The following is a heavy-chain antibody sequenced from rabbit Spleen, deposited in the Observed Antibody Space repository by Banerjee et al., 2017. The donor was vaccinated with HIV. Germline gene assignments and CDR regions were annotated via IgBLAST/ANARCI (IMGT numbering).Heavy chain of an antibody. Sequence: QEQLVESGGGLVKPEGSLKLSCTASGFSFSNKAVMCWVRQAPGKGLQWIACINAVTGKAVYATWAKGRFTFSKTSSTTVTLQMTSLTAADTATYFCARAFNLWGPGTLVTVS. CDR2: INAVTGKA. J-gene: IGHJ4*01. CDR3: ARAFNL. V-gene: IGHV1S45*01. CDR1: GFSFSNKAV.